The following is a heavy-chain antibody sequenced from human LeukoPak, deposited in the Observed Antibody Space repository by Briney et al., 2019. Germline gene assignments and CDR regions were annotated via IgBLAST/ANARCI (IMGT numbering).Heavy chain of an antibody. CDR2: ISSSSSYI. D-gene: IGHD5-12*01. CDR3: ARDRHSGYDFPDY. V-gene: IGHV3-21*01. J-gene: IGHJ4*02. CDR1: GFTFSSYS. Sequence: GGSLRLSCAASGFTFSSYSMNWVRQTPGKGLEWVSSISSSSSYIYYADSVKGRFTISRDNAKNSLYLQMNSLRAEDTAVYYCARDRHSGYDFPDYWGQGTLVTVSS.